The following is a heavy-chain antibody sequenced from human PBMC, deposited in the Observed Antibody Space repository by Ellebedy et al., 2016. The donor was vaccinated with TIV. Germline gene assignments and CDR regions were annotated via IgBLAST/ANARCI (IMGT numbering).Heavy chain of an antibody. J-gene: IGHJ4*02. V-gene: IGHV3-23*01. CDR1: GFMLSNYA. CDR3: AKGRYDCSGGSCHYPN. CDR2: ISGSGYGT. Sequence: GGSLRLSXAASGFMLSNYAVSWVRQAPGKGLEWVSAISGSGYGTYYADSVKGRFTISKDNAKHTVFLQMNSLRVEDTALYYCAKGRYDCSGGSCHYPNWGQGTLVTVSS. D-gene: IGHD2-15*01.